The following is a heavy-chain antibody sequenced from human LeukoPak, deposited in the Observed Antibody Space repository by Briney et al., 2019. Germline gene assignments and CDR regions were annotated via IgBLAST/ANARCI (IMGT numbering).Heavy chain of an antibody. CDR3: AQGRGIVAAGSWFDA. V-gene: IGHV3-23*01. Sequence: GGSLRLACAASGFTFSSYSMNWVRQAPGKGLEWVSMISGGGGKTHFADSVKGRFNISRDNSKNTLFLQMNSLRAEDTAIYYCAQGRGIVAAGSWFDAWGQGILVTVSS. CDR2: ISGGGGKT. J-gene: IGHJ5*02. D-gene: IGHD6-13*01. CDR1: GFTFSSYS.